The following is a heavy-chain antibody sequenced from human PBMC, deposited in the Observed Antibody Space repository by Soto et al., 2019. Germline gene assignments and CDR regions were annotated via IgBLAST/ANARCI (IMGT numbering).Heavy chain of an antibody. CDR2: IHPGESDT. CDR3: SGHEATYYNFYGRDD. Sequence: GEPLKISCKCYGYSYTTYLIAWVRQMPGKGLEWMGSIHPGESDTRYSPSFQGQVTISADRSITTAYLQWSSLKASDTAMYYCSGHEATYYNFYGRDDLGQGTAGTVYS. V-gene: IGHV5-51*01. J-gene: IGHJ6*02. CDR1: GYSYTTYL.